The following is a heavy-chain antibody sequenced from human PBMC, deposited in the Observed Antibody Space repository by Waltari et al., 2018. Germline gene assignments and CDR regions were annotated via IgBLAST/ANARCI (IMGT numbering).Heavy chain of an antibody. CDR2: ISGSGGST. CDR1: GFTFSGYS. D-gene: IGHD2-21*02. V-gene: IGHV3-23*04. CDR3: AKDPIVVVTAIFDY. J-gene: IGHJ4*02. Sequence: EVQVVESGGTLVQPEGSMRLSCSASGFTFSGYSLTWVRQAPGKGLEWVSAISGSGGSTYYADSVKGRFTISRDNSKNTLYLQMNSLRAEDTAVYYCAKDPIVVVTAIFDYWGQGTLVTVSS.